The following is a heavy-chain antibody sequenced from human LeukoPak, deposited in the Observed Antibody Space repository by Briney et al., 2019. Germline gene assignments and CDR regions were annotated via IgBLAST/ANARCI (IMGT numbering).Heavy chain of an antibody. V-gene: IGHV3-64D*09. CDR3: ARDLSPVVRASPMGY. CDR2: ISSNGGST. CDR1: GFAFSNYG. J-gene: IGHJ4*02. D-gene: IGHD3-10*01. Sequence: PGGSLRLSCAAYGFAFSNYGMHWVRQAPGKGLEYVSAISSNGGSTYYADSVKGRFTISRDNSKNTLYLQMSSLRAEDTAVYYCARDLSPVVRASPMGYWGQGTPVTVSS.